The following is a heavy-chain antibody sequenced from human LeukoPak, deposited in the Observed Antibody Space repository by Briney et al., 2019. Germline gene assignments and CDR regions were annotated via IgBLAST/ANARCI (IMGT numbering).Heavy chain of an antibody. CDR3: GRDRSDAPPNSRHNYFGSGAYTC. Sequence: PGGSLRLSCAASGFTVSSSYMNWVRQAPGKGLEWVSAIGGSGSSTYYTDSVKGRFTISRDNSKNTLYLQMNGLRVEDTAVYYCGRDRSDAPPNSRHNYFGSGAYTCRGQGTLVTVSS. D-gene: IGHD3-10*01. CDR2: IGGSGSST. J-gene: IGHJ4*02. V-gene: IGHV3-23*01. CDR1: GFTVSSSY.